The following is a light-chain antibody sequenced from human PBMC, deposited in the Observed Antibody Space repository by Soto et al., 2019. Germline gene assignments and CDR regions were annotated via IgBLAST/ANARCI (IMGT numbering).Light chain of an antibody. CDR1: SSNIGAGYD. CDR3: QAYDTRLSGSV. V-gene: IGLV1-40*01. Sequence: QSKLTQPPSVSGAPGQRVTISCTGSSSNIGAGYDVHWYQQLPGTAPKLLIYDNRNRPSGVPDRFSGSKSGTSASLAITGLQGEYEADYYCQAYDTRLSGSVFGGGTKVTVL. CDR2: DNR. J-gene: IGLJ2*01.